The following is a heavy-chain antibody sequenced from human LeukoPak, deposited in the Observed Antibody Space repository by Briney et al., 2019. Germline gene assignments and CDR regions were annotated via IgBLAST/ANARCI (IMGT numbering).Heavy chain of an antibody. CDR3: VRQDRPYYFDY. Sequence: SETLSLTCTVSGGSISSYYWSWIRQPPGKGLEWIGYIYTSGSTNYNPSLKSRVTISVDTSKNQFSLKLSSVTAADTAVYYCVRQDRPYYFDYWGQGTLVTVSS. J-gene: IGHJ4*02. CDR1: GGSISSYY. CDR2: IYTSGST. V-gene: IGHV4-4*09.